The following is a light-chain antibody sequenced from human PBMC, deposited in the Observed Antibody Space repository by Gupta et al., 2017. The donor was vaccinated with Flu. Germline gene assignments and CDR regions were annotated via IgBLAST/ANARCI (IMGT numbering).Light chain of an antibody. CDR2: EVS. Sequence: QSPLTQPASVSVSPGQSITISCTVTRSDVGGYNHVSWYQQHPGKAPRLIIYEVSKRPSGVSNRFSGSKSGNTASLTISGLQADDEADYHCSSYTSSKTVIFGGGTKLTVL. CDR1: RSDVGGYNH. CDR3: SSYTSSKTVI. J-gene: IGLJ2*01. V-gene: IGLV2-14*01.